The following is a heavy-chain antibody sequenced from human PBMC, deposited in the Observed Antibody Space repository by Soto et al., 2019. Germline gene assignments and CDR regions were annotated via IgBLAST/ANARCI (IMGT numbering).Heavy chain of an antibody. J-gene: IGHJ4*02. Sequence: PGGSLRLSCAASGFTFSSYSMNWVRQAPGKGLEWVSSISSSSSYIYYADSVKGRFTISRDNAKNSLYLQMNSLRAEDTAVYYCASGVALSYDFPTHPFDYWGQGTLVTVSS. CDR3: ASGVALSYDFPTHPFDY. CDR1: GFTFSSYS. V-gene: IGHV3-21*01. CDR2: ISSSSSYI. D-gene: IGHD3-3*01.